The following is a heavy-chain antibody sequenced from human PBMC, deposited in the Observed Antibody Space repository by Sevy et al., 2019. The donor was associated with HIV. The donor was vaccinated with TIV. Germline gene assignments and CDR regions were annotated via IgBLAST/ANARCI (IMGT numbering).Heavy chain of an antibody. CDR3: ARRYFDL. CDR1: GFSFTDFW. V-gene: IGHV3-7*01. CDR2: INQDGSEM. Sequence: GGSLRLSCKASGFSFTDFWMQWVRQVPGKGPEWVAKINQDGSEMYYVDAVKGRFPISRDNAESALYLQMHGLRAEDAATYFCARRYFDLWGQGTVVTVSS. J-gene: IGHJ4*02.